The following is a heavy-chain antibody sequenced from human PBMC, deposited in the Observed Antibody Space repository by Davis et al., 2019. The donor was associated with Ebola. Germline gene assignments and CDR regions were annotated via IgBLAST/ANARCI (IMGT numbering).Heavy chain of an antibody. CDR2: ISWNSGSI. CDR3: ARDMLVPAAPYYYYYMDV. D-gene: IGHD2-2*01. CDR1: GFTFDDYA. Sequence: SLKISCAASGFTFDDYAMHWVRQAPGKGLEWVSGISWNSGSIGYADSVKGRFTISRDNAKNSLYLQMNSLRAEDTAVYYCARDMLVPAAPYYYYYMDVWGKGTTVTVSS. J-gene: IGHJ6*03. V-gene: IGHV3-9*01.